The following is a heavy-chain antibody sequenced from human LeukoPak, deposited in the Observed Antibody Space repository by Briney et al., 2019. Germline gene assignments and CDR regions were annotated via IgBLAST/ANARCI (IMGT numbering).Heavy chain of an antibody. CDR1: GFTFSSYA. CDR2: ISSNGGST. Sequence: GGSLRLSCAASGFTFSSYAMHWVRQAPGKGLEYVSAISSNGGSTYYANSVKGRFTISRDNSKNTLYLQMGSLRAEDMAVYYCARVGIAAAGTVGAFDYWAREPWSPSPQ. D-gene: IGHD6-13*01. J-gene: IGHJ4*02. CDR3: ARVGIAAAGTVGAFDY. V-gene: IGHV3-64*01.